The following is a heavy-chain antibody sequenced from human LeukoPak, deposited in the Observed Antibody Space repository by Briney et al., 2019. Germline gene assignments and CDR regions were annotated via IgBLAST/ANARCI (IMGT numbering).Heavy chain of an antibody. V-gene: IGHV3-53*01. CDR2: IYSGDST. Sequence: PGGSLRLSCAASGLTVNSNSMSWVRQATGKGLECVAAIYSGDSTYYPDSVKGRFSIPRDNSKNTLYLQMSSLRAEDTAIYYCVGRPYYYYGMDVWGQGTTVTVSS. J-gene: IGHJ6*02. CDR3: VGRPYYYYGMDV. CDR1: GLTVNSNS.